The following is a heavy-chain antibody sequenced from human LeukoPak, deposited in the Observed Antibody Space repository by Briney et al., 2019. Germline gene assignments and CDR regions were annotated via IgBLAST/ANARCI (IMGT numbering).Heavy chain of an antibody. V-gene: IGHV4-61*02. CDR1: GGSISSGSYY. J-gene: IGHJ3*02. Sequence: SETLSLTCTVSGGSISSGSYYWSWIRQPAGKGLEWIGRIYTTGSTIYNPSLKSRVTISVDTSKNQFSLKLSSVTAADTAVYYCARTARGYAFDIWGQGTMVTVSS. CDR3: ARTARGYAFDI. D-gene: IGHD3-10*01. CDR2: IYTTGST.